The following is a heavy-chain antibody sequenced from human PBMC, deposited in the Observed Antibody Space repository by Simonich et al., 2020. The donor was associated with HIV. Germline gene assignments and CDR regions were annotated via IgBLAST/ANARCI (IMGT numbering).Heavy chain of an antibody. CDR3: VRRFDYGGDY. V-gene: IGHV3-33*01. CDR2: IWYDGNMK. J-gene: IGHJ4*02. Sequence: QVQLVESGGGVVQPGRSLRLSCAASGFTFSGYGMHWVRQAPAKGLEWVAVIWYDGNMKYYEDSVKGRFTISRDNSKNTLYLQMNSLRVEDTAMYYCVRRFDYGGDYWGQGTLVTVSS. CDR1: GFTFSGYG. D-gene: IGHD4-17*01.